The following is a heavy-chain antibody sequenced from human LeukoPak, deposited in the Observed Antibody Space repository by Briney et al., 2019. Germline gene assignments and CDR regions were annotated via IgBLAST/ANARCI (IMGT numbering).Heavy chain of an antibody. J-gene: IGHJ6*02. CDR2: IIPILGIA. CDR1: GGTFSSYA. Sequence: GASVKVSCKASGGTFSSYAISWVRQAPGQGLEWMGRIIPILGIANYAQKFQGRVTITADKSTSTAYMELSSLRSEDTAVYYCARDRGGSHLINYYYGMDVWGQGTTVTVSS. D-gene: IGHD1-26*01. V-gene: IGHV1-69*04. CDR3: ARDRGGSHLINYYYGMDV.